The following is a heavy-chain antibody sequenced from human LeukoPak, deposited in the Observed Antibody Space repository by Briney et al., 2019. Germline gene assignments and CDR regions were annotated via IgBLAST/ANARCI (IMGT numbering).Heavy chain of an antibody. CDR3: ARDRRDIVTTYFDY. CDR2: ISSSGSNK. V-gene: IGHV3-48*03. J-gene: IGHJ4*02. D-gene: IGHD5-12*01. Sequence: GGSLSLSRTATGFTYSSYERNWVRPARCKGLAWVSYISSSGSNKYYADSVKDRFTISRDNAKHSLYLQMNSLRAEDTAVYYCARDRRDIVTTYFDYWGQGTLVTVSS. CDR1: GFTYSSYE.